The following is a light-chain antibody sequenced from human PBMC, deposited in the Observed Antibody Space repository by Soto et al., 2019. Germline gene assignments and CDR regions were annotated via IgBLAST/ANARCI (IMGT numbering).Light chain of an antibody. J-gene: IGKJ1*01. CDR1: QGISNY. CDR3: QRYDSAPWT. Sequence: DIQMTKSPSSLSASVGDKFTITCRASQGISNYLDWYQQKPGKVPTLLIYSASTLQSGVPSRFSGSGSGTAFTLTISSLQPEDVATYYCQRYDSAPWTFGQGTKVEIK. CDR2: SAS. V-gene: IGKV1-27*01.